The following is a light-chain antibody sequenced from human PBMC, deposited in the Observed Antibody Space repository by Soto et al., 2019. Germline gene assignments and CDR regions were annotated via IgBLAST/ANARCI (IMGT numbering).Light chain of an antibody. CDR3: QQLYTSPLT. V-gene: IGKV1-8*01. CDR2: AAS. J-gene: IGKJ5*01. CDR1: QGISSY. Sequence: AILMTQSPSSLSASPGDRVTITCRASQGISSYLAWYQQKPGQAPKLLIYAASTLHSGVPSRFSGSGSGTDFTLTISCLESEDFAVYHCQQLYTSPLTFGQGTRLEI.